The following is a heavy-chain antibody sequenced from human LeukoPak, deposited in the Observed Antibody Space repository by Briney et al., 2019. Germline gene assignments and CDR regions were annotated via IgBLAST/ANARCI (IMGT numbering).Heavy chain of an antibody. Sequence: SETLSLTCTVSGGSISSSSYYWGWLRQPPGQGLEWYGSISLSGSTDYNPYLKSRVSISVDTSKNPSSLKLSSMTAADTAVYYCARRRYESSGYLTAFDIWGQGTMVTVSS. J-gene: IGHJ3*02. CDR1: GGSISSSSYY. CDR3: ARRRYESSGYLTAFDI. CDR2: ISLSGST. V-gene: IGHV4-39*01. D-gene: IGHD3-22*01.